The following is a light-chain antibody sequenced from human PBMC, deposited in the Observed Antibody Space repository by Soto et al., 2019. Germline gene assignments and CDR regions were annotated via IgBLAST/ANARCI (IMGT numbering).Light chain of an antibody. CDR1: NSDIGTYNY. CDR2: DVS. V-gene: IGLV2-14*01. Sequence: QSVLTQPASVSGSPGQSITISCTGTNSDIGTYNYVSWYQQYPGKAPKLMIYDVSNRPSGVSDRFSGSKSGNTASLTIAGLQAEDEADYYCASYTTGTSVVFGGGTKVTVL. J-gene: IGLJ2*01. CDR3: ASYTTGTSVV.